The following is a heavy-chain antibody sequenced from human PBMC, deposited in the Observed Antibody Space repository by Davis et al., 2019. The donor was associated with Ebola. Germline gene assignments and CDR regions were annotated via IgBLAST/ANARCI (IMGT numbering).Heavy chain of an antibody. D-gene: IGHD1-26*01. J-gene: IGHJ3*02. CDR1: GFIFRIYV. CDR3: VKDTSNIWFDI. CDR2: LGTSADT. Sequence: GESLKISCAASGFIFRIYVMSWVRQAPGKGLEWVSTLGTSADTYYADSVKGRFTISRDNSKNTLYLQMNGLRVEDTAIYFCVKDTSNIWFDIWGQGTMVTVSS. V-gene: IGHV3-23*01.